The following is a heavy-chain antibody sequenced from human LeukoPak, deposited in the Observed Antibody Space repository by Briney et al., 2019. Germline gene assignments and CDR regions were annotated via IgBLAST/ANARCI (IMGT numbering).Heavy chain of an antibody. CDR1: GFSFRGDW. CDR2: INSDRSST. Sequence: VGSLRLSRAASGFSFRGDWMRWGCAGPGGGLWWVSRINSDRSSTRYEDSGKGRFTISRDNAKNTLYLQMNSLRTEDTAVYHCARAGIGGAFDIWGQGTMVTVSS. D-gene: IGHD6-13*01. V-gene: IGHV3-74*01. J-gene: IGHJ3*02. CDR3: ARAGIGGAFDI.